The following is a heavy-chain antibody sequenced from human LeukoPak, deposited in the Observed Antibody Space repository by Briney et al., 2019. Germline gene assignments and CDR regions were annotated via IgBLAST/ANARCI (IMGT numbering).Heavy chain of an antibody. CDR2: IKQDGSEK. V-gene: IGHV3-7*03. D-gene: IGHD3/OR15-3a*01. Sequence: GGSLRLSCAASGFTFGDTWMNWVRQVPGQGLEWVANIKQDGSEKFYVASVKGRFTISRDNGKSSLYLQMNSLRAEGTALYYCATSYDMGWLIGYWGQGTLVTVSS. CDR1: GFTFGDTW. J-gene: IGHJ4*02. CDR3: ATSYDMGWLIGY.